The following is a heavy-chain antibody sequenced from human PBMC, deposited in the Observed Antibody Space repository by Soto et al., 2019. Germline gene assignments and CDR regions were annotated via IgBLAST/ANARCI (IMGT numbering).Heavy chain of an antibody. CDR2: IIPISDTT. D-gene: IGHD2-2*01. CDR3: ARSQGSSTSLEIYYYYYYGMDV. CDR1: GGTFSSYA. V-gene: IGHV1-69*01. Sequence: QMQLVQSGAEVKKPGSSVKVSCKASGGTFSSYAISWVRQAPGQGLEWMGGIIPISDTTNYAQKFQGRVTITVDESTSTAYMELSSLRSEDTAVYYCARSQGSSTSLEIYYYYYYGMDVWGQGTTVTVSS. J-gene: IGHJ6*02.